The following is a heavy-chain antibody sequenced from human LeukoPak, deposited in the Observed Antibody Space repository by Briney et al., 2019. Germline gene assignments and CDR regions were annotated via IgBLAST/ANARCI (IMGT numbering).Heavy chain of an antibody. V-gene: IGHV3-9*03. Sequence: GGSLRLSCAASGFTFDDYAMHWVRQAPGKGLEWVSGISWNSGSIGYADSVKGRFTISRDNAKNSLYLQMNSLRAEDMALYYCAKDIGAYYYYYMDVWGKGTTVTVSS. CDR2: ISWNSGSI. J-gene: IGHJ6*03. CDR3: AKDIGAYYYYYMDV. CDR1: GFTFDDYA.